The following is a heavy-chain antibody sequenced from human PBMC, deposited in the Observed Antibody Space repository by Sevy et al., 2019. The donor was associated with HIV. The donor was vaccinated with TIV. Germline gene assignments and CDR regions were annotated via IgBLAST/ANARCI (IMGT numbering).Heavy chain of an antibody. CDR2: IIPIFGTA. CDR3: ARDLREAVAGTGYDWFDP. CDR1: GGTFSSYA. Sequence: ASVKVSCKASGGTFSSYAISWVRQAPGQGLEWMGGIIPIFGTANYAQKFQGRVTITADKSTSTVYMELSSLRSEDTAVYYCARDLREAVAGTGYDWFDPWGQGTLVTVS. V-gene: IGHV1-69*06. J-gene: IGHJ5*02. D-gene: IGHD6-19*01.